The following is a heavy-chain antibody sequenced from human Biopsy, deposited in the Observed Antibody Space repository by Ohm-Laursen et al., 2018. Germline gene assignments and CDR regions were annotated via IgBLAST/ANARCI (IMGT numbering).Heavy chain of an antibody. D-gene: IGHD3-16*02. CDR3: ARDIMNPIGGLVARSDVFDV. V-gene: IGHV1-2*02. CDR1: GYTFTDYF. J-gene: IGHJ3*01. CDR2: ISPSSGGT. Sequence: ASVKVSCKASGYTFTDYFLHWVRQAPGQGPEWMGWISPSSGGTNYAQKFQGRGNMIRGPSATTGYMELSSLRSDDTAVYYCARDIMNPIGGLVARSDVFDVWGQGTMVTVSS.